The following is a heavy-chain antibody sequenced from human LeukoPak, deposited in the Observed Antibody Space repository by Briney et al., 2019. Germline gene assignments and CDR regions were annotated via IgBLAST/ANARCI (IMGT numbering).Heavy chain of an antibody. Sequence: GGSLRLSCAASGFTFSTYAMHWVRQAPGKGLEWMAVISYDGSKKYYADSVKGRFTISRDNSKNTLYLQMNSLRAEDTAVYYCARDFRGAPIAVVDYWGQGTLVTVSS. D-gene: IGHD6-19*01. V-gene: IGHV3-30*04. J-gene: IGHJ4*02. CDR2: ISYDGSKK. CDR3: ARDFRGAPIAVVDY. CDR1: GFTFSTYA.